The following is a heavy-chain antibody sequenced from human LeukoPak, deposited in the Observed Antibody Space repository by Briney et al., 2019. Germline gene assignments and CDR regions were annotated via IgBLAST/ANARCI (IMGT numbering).Heavy chain of an antibody. D-gene: IGHD5-12*01. J-gene: IGHJ4*02. V-gene: IGHV4-59*01. CDR1: GGSISSYY. CDR3: AREGGYHSPIDY. CDR2: IYYSGST. Sequence: SETPSLTCAVSGGSISSYYWSWIRQPPGKGLEWIGYIYYSGSTNYNPSLKSRVTISVDTSKNQFSLKLSSVTAADTAVYYCAREGGYHSPIDYWGQGTLVTVSS.